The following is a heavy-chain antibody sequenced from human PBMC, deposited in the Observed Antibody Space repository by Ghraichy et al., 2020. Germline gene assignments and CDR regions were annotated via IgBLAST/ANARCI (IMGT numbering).Heavy chain of an antibody. CDR2: INKNGGDK. J-gene: IGHJ3*01. V-gene: IGHV3-7*01. Sequence: GGSLNISCAASGFTFSKYWMTWVRQAPGKGLEWVANINKNGGDKSYVDSVKGRFTISRDNAKNSLLLQMNSLRAEDTAVYYCARDFSPSYYFDSSSYYVDAFDLWGQGTVVTVSS. CDR3: ARDFSPSYYFDSSSYYVDAFDL. D-gene: IGHD3-22*01. CDR1: GFTFSKYW.